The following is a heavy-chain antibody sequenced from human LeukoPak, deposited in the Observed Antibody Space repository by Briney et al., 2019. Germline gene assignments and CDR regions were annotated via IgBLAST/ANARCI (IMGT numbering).Heavy chain of an antibody. CDR2: IYTSGSS. CDR1: GGSISSGSYD. J-gene: IGHJ3*02. Sequence: PSETLSLTCTVSGGSISSGSYDWYWIRQPAGKGLEWIGHIYTSGSSNYSPSLKSRVTISVDTSKNQFSLKLSSVTAADTAVYYCARGYYYDSSGPQMGDAFDIWGQGTMVTVSS. V-gene: IGHV4-61*09. D-gene: IGHD3-22*01. CDR3: ARGYYYDSSGPQMGDAFDI.